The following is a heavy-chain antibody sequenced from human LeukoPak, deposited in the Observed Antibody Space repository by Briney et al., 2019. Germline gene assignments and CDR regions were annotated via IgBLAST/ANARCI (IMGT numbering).Heavy chain of an antibody. CDR3: ARVARLNYYFDY. CDR2: IYYSGST. CDR1: GGSISSSGYY. D-gene: IGHD1-20*01. V-gene: IGHV4-39*07. J-gene: IGHJ4*02. Sequence: SETLSLTCTVSGGSISSSGYYWGWIRQPPGKGLEWIGSIYYSGSTYYNPSLKSRVTISVDTSKNQFSLKLSSETAADTAVYYCARVARLNYYFDYWGQGTLVTVSS.